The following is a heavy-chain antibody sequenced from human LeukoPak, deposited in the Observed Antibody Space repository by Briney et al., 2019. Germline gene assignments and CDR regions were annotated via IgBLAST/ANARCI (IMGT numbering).Heavy chain of an antibody. CDR3: AREYYDILTGYYNVIDY. CDR2: INPNSGGT. CDR1: GGTFSSYA. V-gene: IGHV1-2*02. J-gene: IGHJ4*02. Sequence: ASVKVSCKASGGTFSSYAISWVRQAPGQGLEWMGWINPNSGGTNYAQKFQGRVTMTRDTSISTAYMELSRLRSDDTAVYYCAREYYDILTGYYNVIDYWGQGTLVTVSS. D-gene: IGHD3-9*01.